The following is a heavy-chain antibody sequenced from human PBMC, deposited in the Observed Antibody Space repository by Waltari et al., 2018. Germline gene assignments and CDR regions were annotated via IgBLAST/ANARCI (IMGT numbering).Heavy chain of an antibody. V-gene: IGHV4-59*11. CDR3: ARVKNWNDLSFDI. CDR1: GGSISSHY. CDR2: IYYSGRT. D-gene: IGHD1-1*01. J-gene: IGHJ3*02. Sequence: QVQLQESGPGLVKPSETLSLTCTVSGGSISSHYWSWIRQPPGKGLEWIGYIYYSGRTNYNPSLKSRGTISVDTSKNQFSRKLSSVTAADTAVYYCARVKNWNDLSFDIWGQGTMVTVSS.